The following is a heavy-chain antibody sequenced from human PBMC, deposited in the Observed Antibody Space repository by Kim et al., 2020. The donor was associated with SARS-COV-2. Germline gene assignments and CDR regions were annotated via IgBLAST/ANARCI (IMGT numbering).Heavy chain of an antibody. J-gene: IGHJ4*02. Sequence: GGSLRLSCAASGFTFSTYWMIWVRQAPGEGLEWVAGIKTDGSEKSYVDSVKGRFSISRDNAKSSLFLQMNSLRAEDTAVYYCARDLNWENMWGQGVLVT. D-gene: IGHD7-27*01. CDR1: GFTFSTYW. V-gene: IGHV3-7*03. CDR2: IKTDGSEK. CDR3: ARDLNWENM.